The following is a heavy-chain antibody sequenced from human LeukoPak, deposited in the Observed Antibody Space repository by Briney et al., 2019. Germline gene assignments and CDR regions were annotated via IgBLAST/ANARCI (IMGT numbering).Heavy chain of an antibody. CDR3: ARDGAVGASRY. D-gene: IGHD1-26*01. J-gene: IGHJ4*02. CDR1: GYTFTSYD. V-gene: IGHV1-18*01. CDR2: ISAYNGNT. Sequence: GASVKVSRKASGYTFTSYDINWVRQAPGQGLEWVGWISAYNGNTNYAQKLQGRVTMTTDTSTSTAYMELRSLRSDDTAVYYCARDGAVGASRYWGQGTLVTVSS.